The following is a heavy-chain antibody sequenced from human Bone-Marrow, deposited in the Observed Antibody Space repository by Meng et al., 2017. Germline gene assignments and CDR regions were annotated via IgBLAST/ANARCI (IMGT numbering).Heavy chain of an antibody. V-gene: IGHV3-49*04. Sequence: GESLKISCAASGFTFSDYYMSWVRQAPGKGLEWVGFIRSKAYGGTTEYAASVKGRFTISRDDSKSIAYLQMNSLKTEDTAVYYCTREYYYDSSGYYYWGQGTLVTVSS. CDR2: IRSKAYGGTT. D-gene: IGHD3-22*01. CDR3: TREYYYDSSGYYY. CDR1: GFTFSDYY. J-gene: IGHJ4*02.